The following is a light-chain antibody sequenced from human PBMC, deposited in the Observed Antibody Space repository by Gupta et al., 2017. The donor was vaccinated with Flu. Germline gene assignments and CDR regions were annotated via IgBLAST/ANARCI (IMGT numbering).Light chain of an antibody. CDR3: QESDSSHLT. J-gene: IGKJ4*01. CDR1: QTISTY. CDR2: AAS. V-gene: IGKV1-39*01. Sequence: DIQMTQSPPSLSAAVGDTVTITCRASQTISTYLNWYHQKPGKAPKLLIYAASSLQSGAPSRFSGSGSGTDFTLSISSLEPEDFGTYYCQESDSSHLTFGGGTKVEIE.